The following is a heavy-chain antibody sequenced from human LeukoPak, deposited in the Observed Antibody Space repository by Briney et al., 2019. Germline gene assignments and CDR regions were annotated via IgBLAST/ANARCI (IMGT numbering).Heavy chain of an antibody. Sequence: GSLRLSCAASGFTFSNAWMRWVRQAPGKGLEWVGLIKSKTDGGTTDYAAPVKGRFTISRDDSKNTLYLQMNSLKTEDTAVYYCTWSGSHFDYWGQGTLVTVSS. D-gene: IGHD1-26*01. CDR1: GFTFSNAW. CDR2: IKSKTDGGTT. J-gene: IGHJ4*02. V-gene: IGHV3-15*01. CDR3: TWSGSHFDY.